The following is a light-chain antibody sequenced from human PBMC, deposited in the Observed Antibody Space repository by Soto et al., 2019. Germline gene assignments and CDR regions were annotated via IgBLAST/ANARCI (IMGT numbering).Light chain of an antibody. CDR2: GAS. V-gene: IGKV3-20*01. CDR1: QSVSSSY. J-gene: IGKJ1*01. CDR3: QQYGSSPWT. Sequence: IVLTQSPGTLSLSPGERATLSCRASQSVSSSYLAWYQQKPGQAPRLIIYGASSRATGIPDRFSGSGSGTDGTLTISRLETEDVSVYYCQQYGSSPWTFGQGTKVDIK.